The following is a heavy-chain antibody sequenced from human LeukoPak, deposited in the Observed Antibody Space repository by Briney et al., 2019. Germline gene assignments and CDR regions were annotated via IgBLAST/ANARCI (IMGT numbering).Heavy chain of an antibody. CDR1: GGSVSSGSYY. V-gene: IGHV4-61*01. D-gene: IGHD3-10*01. J-gene: IGHJ4*02. CDR2: IYYSGST. CDR3: AREPTMVRGVDY. Sequence: KPSETLSLTCTVSGGSVSSGSYYWSWIRQPPGKGLEWIGYIYYSGSTNYNPSLKSRVTISVDTSKNQFSLKLSSVTAADTAVYYCAREPTMVRGVDYWGQGTLVTVSS.